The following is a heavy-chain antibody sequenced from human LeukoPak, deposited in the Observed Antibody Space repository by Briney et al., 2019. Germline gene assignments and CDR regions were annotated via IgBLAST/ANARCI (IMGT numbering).Heavy chain of an antibody. Sequence: PGRSLRLSCAASGFTFSSYGMHWVRQAPGKGLEWVAVISYDGSNKYYADSVKGRFTISRDNSKNTLYLQMNSLRAEDTAVYYCAKAGPILRFLEWFLDYWGQGTLVTVSS. CDR1: GFTFSSYG. CDR3: AKAGPILRFLEWFLDY. V-gene: IGHV3-30*18. CDR2: ISYDGSNK. J-gene: IGHJ4*02. D-gene: IGHD3-3*01.